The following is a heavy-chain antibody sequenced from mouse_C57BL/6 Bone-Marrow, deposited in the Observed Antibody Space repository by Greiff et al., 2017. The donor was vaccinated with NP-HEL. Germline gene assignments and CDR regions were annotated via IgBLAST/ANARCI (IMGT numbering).Heavy chain of an antibody. CDR1: GYTFTSYW. V-gene: IGHV1-64*01. Sequence: VQLQQPGAELVKPGASVKLSCKASGYTFTSYWMHWVKQRPGQGLEWIGMIHPNSGSTNYNEKFTSKATLTVDKSSSTAYMQLSSLTSEDSAVYYCASPFAPLYAMDYWGQGTSVTVSS. CDR3: ASPFAPLYAMDY. CDR2: IHPNSGST. J-gene: IGHJ4*01.